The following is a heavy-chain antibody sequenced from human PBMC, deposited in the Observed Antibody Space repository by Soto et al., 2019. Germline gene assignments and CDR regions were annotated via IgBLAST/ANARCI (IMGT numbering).Heavy chain of an antibody. CDR1: GGTFSSSA. Sequence: QVQLVQSGAEVKKPGSSVKVSCKASGGTFSSSAISWVRQAPGQGLEWMGGIIPIFGTAIYAQKFQGRVTITADESTSTAYMELSSLRSEDTAVYYCNFGYCSGGSCYYYGMDVCGQGTTVTVSS. J-gene: IGHJ6*02. CDR3: NFGYCSGGSCYYYGMDV. CDR2: IIPIFGTA. V-gene: IGHV1-69*01. D-gene: IGHD2-15*01.